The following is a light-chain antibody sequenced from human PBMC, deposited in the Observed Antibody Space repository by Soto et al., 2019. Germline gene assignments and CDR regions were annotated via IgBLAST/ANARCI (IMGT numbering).Light chain of an antibody. CDR2: GAS. Sequence: EIGMTQSPATLSVSPGERATLSCRASQSVSSNLAWYQQKPGQAPRLLIYGASTRATGIPARFSGSGSGTDFTLTISRLEPEDFAVYYCQQYGSSPMTFGQGTRLEI. CDR3: QQYGSSPMT. V-gene: IGKV3-15*01. CDR1: QSVSSN. J-gene: IGKJ5*01.